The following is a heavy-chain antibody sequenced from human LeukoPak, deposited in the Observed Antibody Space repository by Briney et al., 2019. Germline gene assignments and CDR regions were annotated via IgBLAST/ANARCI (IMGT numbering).Heavy chain of an antibody. CDR3: ARGSDSDSSMKLGNDY. CDR1: GGTFSSYD. CDR2: MNPNSGNT. J-gene: IGHJ4*02. D-gene: IGHD3-22*01. V-gene: IGHV1-8*02. Sequence: ASVKVSCKASGGTFSSYDINWVRQATGQGLEWMGWMNPNSGNTGYAQKFQGRVTMTRNTSISTAYMELSSLRSEDTAVYYCARGSDSDSSMKLGNDYWGQGTLVTVSS.